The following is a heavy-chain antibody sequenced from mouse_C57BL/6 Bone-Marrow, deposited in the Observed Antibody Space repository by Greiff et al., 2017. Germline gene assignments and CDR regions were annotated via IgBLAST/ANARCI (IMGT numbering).Heavy chain of an antibody. D-gene: IGHD5-5*01. CDR2: IWSGGST. V-gene: IGHV2-2*01. CDR3: ARRLPKRYFDV. J-gene: IGHJ1*03. CDR1: GFSLTSYG. Sequence: VKLVESGPGLVQPSQSLSITCTVSGFSLTSYGVHWVRQSPGKGLEWLGVIWSGGSTDYNAAFISRLSISKDNSKSQVFFKMNSQQAEDTARYYCARRLPKRYFDVWGTGTTVTVSS.